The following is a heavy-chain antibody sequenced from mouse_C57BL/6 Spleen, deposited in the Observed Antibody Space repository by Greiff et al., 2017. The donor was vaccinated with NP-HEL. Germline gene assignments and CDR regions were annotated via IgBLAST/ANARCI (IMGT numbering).Heavy chain of an antibody. Sequence: EVKVVESGGGLVKPGGSLKLSCAASGFTFSDYGMHWVRQAPEKGLEWVAYISSGSSTIYYADTVKGRFTISRDNAKNTLFLQMTSLRSEDTAMYYCASGRYGSSFFDYWGQGTTLTVSS. J-gene: IGHJ2*01. CDR1: GFTFSDYG. CDR3: ASGRYGSSFFDY. D-gene: IGHD1-1*01. V-gene: IGHV5-17*01. CDR2: ISSGSSTI.